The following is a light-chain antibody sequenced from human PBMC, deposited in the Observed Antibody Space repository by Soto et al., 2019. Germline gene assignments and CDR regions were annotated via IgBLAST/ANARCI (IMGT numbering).Light chain of an antibody. CDR3: QQYNGYPHT. V-gene: IGKV1-5*03. CDR1: QSISTW. J-gene: IGKJ2*01. CDR2: KAS. Sequence: DIQMTQSPSTLSASVGDRVTITCRASQSISTWLAWYQQKPGKAPKLLLYKASSLRNGVPSRFSGSGSGTEFTLTINSLQPDDFASYYCQQYNGYPHTFGQGTKLEIK.